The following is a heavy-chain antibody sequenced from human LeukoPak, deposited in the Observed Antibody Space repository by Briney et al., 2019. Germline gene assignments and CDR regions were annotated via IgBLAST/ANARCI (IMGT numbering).Heavy chain of an antibody. J-gene: IGHJ1*01. V-gene: IGHV1-2*06. CDR2: INPNSGGT. Sequence: ASVKVSCKASGYTFTGYYMHWVRQAPGQGLEWMGRINPNSGGTNYAQKFQGNVTVTRDTSIGTAYMELSRLRSDDTAVYYCARDAGDIVVVPAAFQHWGQGTLVTVSS. CDR1: GYTFTGYY. D-gene: IGHD2-2*01. CDR3: ARDAGDIVVVPAAFQH.